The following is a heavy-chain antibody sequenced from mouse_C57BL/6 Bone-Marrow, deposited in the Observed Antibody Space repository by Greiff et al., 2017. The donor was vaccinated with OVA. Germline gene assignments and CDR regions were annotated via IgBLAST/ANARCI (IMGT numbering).Heavy chain of an antibody. V-gene: IGHV12-3*01. Sequence: VQRVESGPGLVKPSQSLFLTCSITGFPITSGYYWIWIRQSPGKPLEWMGYITHSGETFYNPSLQSPISITRETSKNQFFLQLNAVTTEDTAMYYCAGEILSRGAMDYWGQGTSVTVSS. J-gene: IGHJ4*01. CDR2: ITHSGET. CDR1: GFPITSGYY. CDR3: AGEILSRGAMDY. D-gene: IGHD1-1*01.